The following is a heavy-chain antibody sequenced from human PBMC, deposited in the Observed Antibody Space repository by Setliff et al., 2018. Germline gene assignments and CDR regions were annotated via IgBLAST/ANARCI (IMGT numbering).Heavy chain of an antibody. CDR2: ISAYTGNT. Sequence: ASVKVSCKASGYSFTSYDINWVRQAPGQGLEWMGWISAYTGNTYHAQKPHGRLTLTTDTSTSTAYMELRSLESDDTAVYYCSRLVRYCTSTTCQRAAGGEFWGQGTLVTV. CDR3: SRLVRYCTSTTCQRAAGGEF. CDR1: GYSFTSYD. V-gene: IGHV1-18*01. J-gene: IGHJ4*02. D-gene: IGHD2-2*01.